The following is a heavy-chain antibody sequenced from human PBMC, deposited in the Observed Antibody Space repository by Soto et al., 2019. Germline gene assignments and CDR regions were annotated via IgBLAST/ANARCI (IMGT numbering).Heavy chain of an antibody. CDR2: INNSSTYI. CDR3: ARLGGEGFRNYFGLDV. V-gene: IGHV3-21*01. Sequence: EVQLVESGGGLVKPGGSLRLSCAASGFTFSSYSINWVRQAPGKGLEWVSSINNSSTYIYYADSVKGRFTISRDNAKNSLFLQMNSLRAEDTAVYYCARLGGEGFRNYFGLDVWGQGTTVTVSS. D-gene: IGHD3-16*01. J-gene: IGHJ6*02. CDR1: GFTFSSYS.